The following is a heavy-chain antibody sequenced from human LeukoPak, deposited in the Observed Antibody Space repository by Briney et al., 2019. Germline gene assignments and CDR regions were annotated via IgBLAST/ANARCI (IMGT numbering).Heavy chain of an antibody. CDR2: IDYSGGST. Sequence: GGSLRLSCTASGFTLSSYEMSWIRQAPGKGLEWVSSIDYSGGSTHYADSVMGRFTISRDNSKNTLYLQLNSLSADDTAVYYCAKSGYNRFDYWGQGTRVTVSS. CDR1: GFTLSSYE. V-gene: IGHV3-23*01. D-gene: IGHD5-24*01. J-gene: IGHJ4*02. CDR3: AKSGYNRFDY.